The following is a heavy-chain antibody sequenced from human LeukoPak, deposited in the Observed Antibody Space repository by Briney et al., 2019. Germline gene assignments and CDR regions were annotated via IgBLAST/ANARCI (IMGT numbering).Heavy chain of an antibody. J-gene: IGHJ4*02. Sequence: SETLSLTCTVSGASISNSAYHWGWIRQPPGKGLEWIGSINYGGGTHYNPSLKSRVTISADKSKNQFSLKLSSVTAADTAVYYCARDSSSSIDYWGQGTLVTVSS. CDR1: GASISNSAYH. D-gene: IGHD6-6*01. V-gene: IGHV4-39*01. CDR2: INYGGGT. CDR3: ARDSSSSIDY.